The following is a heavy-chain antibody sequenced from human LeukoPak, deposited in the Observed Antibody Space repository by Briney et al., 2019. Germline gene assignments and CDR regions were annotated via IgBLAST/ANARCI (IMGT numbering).Heavy chain of an antibody. Sequence: GGSLRLSCAASGFTFSNYAMTWVRQAPGKGLEWVSAIRTSASSTYYADSVKGRFTISRDNSKNTLYLQMNSLRAEDTAMYYCTRDPNLIGILDIWGQGTMVTVSS. CDR1: GFTFSNYA. CDR2: IRTSASST. D-gene: IGHD2-21*01. V-gene: IGHV3-23*01. J-gene: IGHJ3*02. CDR3: TRDPNLIGILDI.